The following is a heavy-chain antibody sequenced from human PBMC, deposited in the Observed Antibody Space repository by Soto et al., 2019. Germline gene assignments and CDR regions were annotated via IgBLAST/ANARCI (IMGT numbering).Heavy chain of an antibody. CDR2: FYLDDFK. D-gene: IGHD2-15*01. Sequence: SGPTLVNPTQTLTLTCTFSGFSLSTSGVGVGWIRQPPGKALVWLALFYLDDFKCYSPSLKSRLTITKDTSKIQVVLTMSNMDPVDTATYYCAHDCSGGSCYPVDAFDIWGQGTMVTVSS. V-gene: IGHV2-5*02. CDR3: AHDCSGGSCYPVDAFDI. J-gene: IGHJ3*02. CDR1: GFSLSTSGVG.